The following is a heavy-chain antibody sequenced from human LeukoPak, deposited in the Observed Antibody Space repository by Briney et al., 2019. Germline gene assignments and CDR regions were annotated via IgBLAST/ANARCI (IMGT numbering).Heavy chain of an antibody. CDR1: GYTFTSYY. J-gene: IGHJ4*02. CDR3: ARDGWRDYYDSSGYYSR. Sequence: GASVKVSCKASGYTFTSYYMHWVRQAPGQGLEWMGIINPSGGSPSYAQKFQGRVTMTRDTSTSTVYMELSSLRSEDTAVYYCARDGWRDYYDSSGYYSRWGQGTLVTVSS. CDR2: INPSGGSP. V-gene: IGHV1-46*01. D-gene: IGHD3-22*01.